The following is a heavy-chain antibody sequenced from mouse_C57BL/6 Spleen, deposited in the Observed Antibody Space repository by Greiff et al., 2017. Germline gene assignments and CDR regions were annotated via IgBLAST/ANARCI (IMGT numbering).Heavy chain of an antibody. CDR2: IDPSDSYT. J-gene: IGHJ2*01. V-gene: IGHV1-69*01. CDR3: ARGGDGSSFDY. CDR1: GYTFTSYW. D-gene: IGHD1-3*01. Sequence: VQLQQPGAELVMPGASVKLSCKASGYTFTSYWMHWVKQRPGQGLEWIGEIDPSDSYTNYNQKFKGKSTLTVDKSSSTAYMQRSSLTAEDSAVYYCARGGDGSSFDYWGQGTTLTVSS.